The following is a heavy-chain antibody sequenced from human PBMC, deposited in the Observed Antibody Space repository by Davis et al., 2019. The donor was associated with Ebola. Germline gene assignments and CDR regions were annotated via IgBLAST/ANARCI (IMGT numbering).Heavy chain of an antibody. CDR3: ARGQGRKSRSTNWFDP. V-gene: IGHV1-8*01. CDR1: GYTFRNYD. Sequence: ASVKVSCKASGYTFRNYDVNCVRQAPGQRLEWMGWLSHHTGHTAYAQKFQGRVTITRDTSTDTVYMVLSSLRPDDTAVYYCARGQGRKSRSTNWFDPWGQGTLVTVSS. J-gene: IGHJ5*02. D-gene: IGHD2/OR15-2a*01. CDR2: LSHHTGHT.